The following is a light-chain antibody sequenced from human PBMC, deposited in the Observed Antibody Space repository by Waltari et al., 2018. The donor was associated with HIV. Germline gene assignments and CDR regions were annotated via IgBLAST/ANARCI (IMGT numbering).Light chain of an antibody. J-gene: IGLJ2*01. V-gene: IGLV1-51*01. CDR1: TSNIRNNY. CDR3: GTWDSSLSAVV. CDR2: DNN. Sequence: QSVLTQPPSVSAAPGQKVTISCSGSTSNIRNNYVSWYQQLPGTAPKLLISDNNKRPSGIPDRFSGSKSGTSATLGITGLQTGDEADYYCGTWDSSLSAVVFGGGTKLTVL.